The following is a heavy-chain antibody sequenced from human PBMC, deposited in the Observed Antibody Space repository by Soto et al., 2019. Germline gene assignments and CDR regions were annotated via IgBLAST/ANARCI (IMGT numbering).Heavy chain of an antibody. CDR1: GYTFTRSG. V-gene: IGHV1-18*01. J-gene: IGHJ6*02. CDR2: ISSYNGDT. Sequence: QVQLVQSGAEVKKPGASVKVSCKASGYTFTRSGISWVRQAPGQGPEWMGWISSYNGDTNYAQTFQGRVTMTTDTSTSTAYMELRSLRSDDTAVYYCAREGVAPYYYYGTDVWGQGTPVTVSS. D-gene: IGHD5-12*01. CDR3: AREGVAPYYYYGTDV.